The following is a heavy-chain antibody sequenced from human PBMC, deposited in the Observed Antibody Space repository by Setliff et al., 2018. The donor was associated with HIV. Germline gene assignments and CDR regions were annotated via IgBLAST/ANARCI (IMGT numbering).Heavy chain of an antibody. J-gene: IGHJ4*02. CDR1: GGPLSSYY. CDR2: IDYRGST. Sequence: SETLSLTCTVSGGPLSSYYWNWIRQPPGKGLEWIGDIDYRGSTNYNPSLQSLVIISADTSKNQFSLRVTSLTAADTAVYYCATNRVGNYPLDYWGRGTLVTVSS. V-gene: IGHV4-59*08. CDR3: ATNRVGNYPLDY. D-gene: IGHD1-7*01.